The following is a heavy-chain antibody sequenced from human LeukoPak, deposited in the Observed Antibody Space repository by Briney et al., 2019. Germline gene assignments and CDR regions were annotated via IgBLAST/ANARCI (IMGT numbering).Heavy chain of an antibody. CDR3: ARGKGSESGYDYFLDY. CDR1: GFTFTSYA. V-gene: IGHV3-30-3*01. J-gene: IGHJ4*02. D-gene: IGHD5-12*01. CDR2: FSYDGSSK. Sequence: GGSLRLSCAASGFTFTSYAMHWVRQAPGKGLEWVTLFSYDGSSKYYANSVRGRFTISRDNSKNTLYLQMNSLRADDSAVYYCARGKGSESGYDYFLDYWGQGTLVTVSS.